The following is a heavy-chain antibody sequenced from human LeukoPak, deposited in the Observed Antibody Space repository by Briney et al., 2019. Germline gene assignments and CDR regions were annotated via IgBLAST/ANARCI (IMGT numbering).Heavy chain of an antibody. J-gene: IGHJ4*02. Sequence: SETLSLTCAVSGDSFSGYYWSWIRQPPGKGLEWIAEINHRGTTHYNPSLKSRVNISADTSKNQFPLHLDSVTAADTAVYYCARSWAGMYYPFYYFDYWGQGTLVSVSS. CDR3: ARSWAGMYYPFYYFDY. D-gene: IGHD1-26*01. V-gene: IGHV4-34*01. CDR2: INHRGTT. CDR1: GDSFSGYY.